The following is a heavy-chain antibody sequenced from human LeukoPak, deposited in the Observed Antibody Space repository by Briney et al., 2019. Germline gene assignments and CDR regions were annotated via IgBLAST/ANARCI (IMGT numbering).Heavy chain of an antibody. D-gene: IGHD6-13*01. CDR3: ARDGTAAGLYFDL. CDR1: GFTFTDYW. CDR2: IRQDGSEK. V-gene: IGHV3-7*01. Sequence: GGSLRLSCEVSGFTFTDYWMNWVRQAPGKGPEWVASIRQDGSEKTYVDSVKGRFTISRDNTKNSLSLQLNGLRAEDTAVYYCARDGTAAGLYFDLWGQGTPVTVTS. J-gene: IGHJ4*01.